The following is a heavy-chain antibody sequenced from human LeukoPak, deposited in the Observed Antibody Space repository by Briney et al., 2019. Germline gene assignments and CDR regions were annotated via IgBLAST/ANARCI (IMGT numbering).Heavy chain of an antibody. V-gene: IGHV4-39*01. D-gene: IGHD4-11*01. J-gene: IGHJ6*03. CDR3: ARNETTGLQRTPYYHSYVDV. CDR2: IYYSGST. Sequence: SETPSLTCTVSGGSIINNAYHWAWIRQPPGKGPEWIGSIYYSGSTHYNPSLKSRLTISVDTSKNQFSLNLNSVTAADTAVYYCARNETTGLQRTPYYHSYVDVWGKGTTVTVSS. CDR1: GGSIINNAYH.